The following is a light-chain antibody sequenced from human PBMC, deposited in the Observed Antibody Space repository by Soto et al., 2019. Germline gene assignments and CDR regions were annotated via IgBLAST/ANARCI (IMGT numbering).Light chain of an antibody. Sequence: EIVLTQSPATLSLSPGERATLSCRASQSVSSYLAWYQQKPGQAPRLLIYDASNRATGIPARFSGSGAGTDVNLTVSSLEPEDGGVYYCQQRSNGPLSYTVGQGTKRGIK. CDR3: QQRSNGPLSYT. CDR2: DAS. J-gene: IGKJ2*01. V-gene: IGKV3-11*01. CDR1: QSVSSY.